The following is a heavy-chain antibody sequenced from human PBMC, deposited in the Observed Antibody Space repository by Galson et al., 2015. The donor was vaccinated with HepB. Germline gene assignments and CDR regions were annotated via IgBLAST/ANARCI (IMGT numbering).Heavy chain of an antibody. CDR3: ARVSRVAARTFDY. V-gene: IGHV1-46*01. J-gene: IGHJ4*02. Sequence: SCKAYGYTFTSYYMHWVRQAPGQGLEWMGIINPSGGSTSYAQKFQGRVTMTRDTSTSTVYMELSSLRSEDTAVYYCARVSRVAARTFDYWGQGTLVTVSS. CDR1: GYTFTSYY. CDR2: INPSGGST. D-gene: IGHD6-6*01.